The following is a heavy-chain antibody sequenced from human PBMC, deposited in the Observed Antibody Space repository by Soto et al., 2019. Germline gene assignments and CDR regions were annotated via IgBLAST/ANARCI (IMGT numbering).Heavy chain of an antibody. CDR2: IKSKTDGGTT. J-gene: IGHJ6*02. D-gene: IGHD3-3*01. CDR3: TTKAFYDFWSGYYKTPNYYYYGMDV. V-gene: IGHV3-15*07. CDR1: GFTFSNAW. Sequence: GGSLRLSCAASGFTFSNAWMNWVRQAPGKGLEWVGRIKSKTDGGTTDYAAPVKGRFTISRDDSKNTLYLQMNSLKTEDTAVYYFTTKAFYDFWSGYYKTPNYYYYGMDVWGQGTTVTVSS.